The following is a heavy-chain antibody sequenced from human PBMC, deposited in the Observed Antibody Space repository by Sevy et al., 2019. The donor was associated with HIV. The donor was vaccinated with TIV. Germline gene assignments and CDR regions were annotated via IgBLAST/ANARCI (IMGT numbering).Heavy chain of an antibody. CDR3: VKERVGYISSWYYFDY. Sequence: GGSLRLSCIASGSTVNPYAMSWVRQAPGKGLEWVAVINNRGGSTDYADSVRGRFGISRDNPNVYLEMNSLRVEDTAIYYCVKERVGYISSWYYFDYWGQGTLVTVSS. V-gene: IGHV3-23*01. CDR1: GSTVNPYA. D-gene: IGHD6-13*01. CDR2: INNRGGST. J-gene: IGHJ4*02.